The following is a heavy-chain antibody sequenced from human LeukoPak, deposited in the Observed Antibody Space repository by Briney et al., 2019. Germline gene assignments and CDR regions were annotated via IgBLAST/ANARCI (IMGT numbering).Heavy chain of an antibody. CDR3: ARDGYYDTAGDY. V-gene: IGHV1-69*06. CDR2: IIPIFGTA. CDR1: GGTLSSYA. Sequence: SVKVSCKASGGTLSSYAISWVRQAPGQGLEWMGGIIPIFGTANYAQKFQGRVTITADKSTSTAYMELSSLRSEDTAVYYCARDGYYDTAGDYWGQGTLVTVSS. J-gene: IGHJ4*02. D-gene: IGHD3-9*01.